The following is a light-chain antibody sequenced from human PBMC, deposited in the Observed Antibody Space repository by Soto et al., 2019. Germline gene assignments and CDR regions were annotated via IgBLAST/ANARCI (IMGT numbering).Light chain of an antibody. CDR3: SSYTSRSTDV. CDR2: DVS. J-gene: IGLJ1*01. V-gene: IGLV2-14*01. CDR1: SSDVGGYNY. Sequence: QSALTQPASVSGSPGQSITISCTGTSSDVGGYNYVSWYQQHPGKAPKLMIYDVSNRPSGVANRFSGSTSGNTASLTISGLQAEDEADYYCSSYTSRSTDVFGAGTKVTVL.